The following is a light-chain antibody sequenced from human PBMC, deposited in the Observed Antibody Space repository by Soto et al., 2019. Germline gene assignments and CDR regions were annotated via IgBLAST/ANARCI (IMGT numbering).Light chain of an antibody. CDR2: GAS. CDR3: QQYGSAPFT. J-gene: IGKJ3*01. CDR1: QSVSSN. V-gene: IGKV3-15*01. Sequence: EIVMTQSPATLSVYPGERATLSCRASQSVSSNLAWYQQKPGQAPRLLIYGASTRATGLPARFRGSGSGPEFTLTITSLQSEDFAVYYCQQYGSAPFTFGPGTKVDIK.